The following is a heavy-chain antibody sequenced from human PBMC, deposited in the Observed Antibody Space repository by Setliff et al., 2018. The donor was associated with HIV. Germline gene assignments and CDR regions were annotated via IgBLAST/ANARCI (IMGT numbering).Heavy chain of an antibody. CDR1: GTSISYGGHF. CDR3: ARGRDRELFTKEGNYYYYIDV. V-gene: IGHV4-61*02. Sequence: SETLSLTCTVSGTSISYGGHFWTWIRQPDGKGLEWIGRSHSDGNTNSNPSLKSRLTISMDTSKNQLSLKLTSVTAAATAMSYCARGRDRELFTKEGNYYYYIDVWGKGTSGTVS. CDR2: SHSDGNT. D-gene: IGHD3-10*01. J-gene: IGHJ6*03.